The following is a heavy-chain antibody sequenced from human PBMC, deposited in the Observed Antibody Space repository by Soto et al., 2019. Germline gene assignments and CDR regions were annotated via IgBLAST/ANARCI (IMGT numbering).Heavy chain of an antibody. D-gene: IGHD3-16*01. V-gene: IGHV3-48*02. CDR2: ISSSSSTI. CDR1: GFTFSSYS. J-gene: IGHJ3*02. CDR3: ARDYDYVWGSYWLDI. Sequence: EVQLVESGGGLVQPGGSLRLSCAASGFTFSSYSMNWVRQAPGKGLEWVSYISSSSSTIYYADSVKGRFTISRDNAKNSLYLQMNSLRDEDTAVYYCARDYDYVWGSYWLDIWGQGTMVTGSS.